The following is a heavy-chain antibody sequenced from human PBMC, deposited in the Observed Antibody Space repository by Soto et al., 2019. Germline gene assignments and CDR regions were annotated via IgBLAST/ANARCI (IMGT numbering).Heavy chain of an antibody. D-gene: IGHD3-22*01. Sequence: GGSLRLSCAASGFTFSSYAMSWVRQAPGKGLEWVSTISGNGASTFYADSVKGRLTISRDNSKSTLDLQMDSLRAEDTAVYYCAKGPMIVVVITWFDPWGQGTLVTVSS. CDR2: ISGNGAST. CDR3: AKGPMIVVVITWFDP. CDR1: GFTFSSYA. J-gene: IGHJ5*02. V-gene: IGHV3-23*01.